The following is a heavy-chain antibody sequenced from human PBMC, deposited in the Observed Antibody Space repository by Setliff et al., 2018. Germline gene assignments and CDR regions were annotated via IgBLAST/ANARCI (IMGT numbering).Heavy chain of an antibody. CDR1: GYTFSDYG. CDR2: ISVHTGNT. V-gene: IGHV1-18*04. D-gene: IGHD3-3*02. J-gene: IGHJ4*02. Sequence: GASVKVSCKTSGYTFSDYGIAWVRQAPGQGLEWMGWISVHTGNTFYSPKFHGRVTLTTDTSTSTAYMELRSLGSDDTAVYYCSRLVRFRIRTSCQRLSGGEFWGQGTLVTVSS. CDR3: SRLVRFRIRTSCQRLSGGEF.